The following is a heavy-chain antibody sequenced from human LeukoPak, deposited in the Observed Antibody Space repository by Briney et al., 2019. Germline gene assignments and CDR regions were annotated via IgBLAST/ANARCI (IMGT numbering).Heavy chain of an antibody. D-gene: IGHD1-26*01. CDR1: GFTFSSYW. CDR2: IKQDGSEK. V-gene: IGHV3-7*03. CDR3: ARPPSGRVDFDY. J-gene: IGHJ4*02. Sequence: PGGSLGLSCAASGFTFSSYWMSWVRQAPGKGLEWVANIKQDGSEKYYVDSVKGRFTISRDNAKSSLYLQMNSLRAEDTAVYYCARPPSGRVDFDYWGQGTLVTVSS.